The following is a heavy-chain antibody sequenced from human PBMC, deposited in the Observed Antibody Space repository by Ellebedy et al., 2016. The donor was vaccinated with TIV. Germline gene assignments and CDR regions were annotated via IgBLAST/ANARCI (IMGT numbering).Heavy chain of an antibody. Sequence: GGSLRLXXAASGFSFNTFFMSWVRHSPWRGLEWVSTISAGSDTTRFADSVKGRFTISRDNAQNTVYLQMNSLRLEDTAVYYCVRGWYSSGHCDVFAMWGQGTIVTVSS. CDR1: GFSFNTFF. CDR3: VRGWYSSGHCDVFAM. V-gene: IGHV3-23*01. CDR2: ISAGSDTT. D-gene: IGHD6-19*01. J-gene: IGHJ3*02.